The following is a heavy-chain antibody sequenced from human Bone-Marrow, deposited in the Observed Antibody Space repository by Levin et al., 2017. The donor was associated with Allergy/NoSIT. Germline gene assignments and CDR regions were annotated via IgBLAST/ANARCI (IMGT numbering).Heavy chain of an antibody. J-gene: IGHJ4*02. CDR3: ARGGWVQLTAFDD. V-gene: IGHV1-46*01. CDR2: IDPNDGST. D-gene: IGHD5-24*01. CDR1: GYTFTRYW. Sequence: ASVKVSCKASGYTFTRYWMHWVRQAPGQGLEWMGIIDPNDGSTSYAQKFQGRVTMTRDTSTSTVYMELSSLRSEDTAVYYCARGGWVQLTAFDDWGQGTLVTVSS.